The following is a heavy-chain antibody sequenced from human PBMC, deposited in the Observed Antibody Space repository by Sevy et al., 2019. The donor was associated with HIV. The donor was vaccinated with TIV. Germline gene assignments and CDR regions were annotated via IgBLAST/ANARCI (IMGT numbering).Heavy chain of an antibody. CDR1: GYTFTGYY. J-gene: IGHJ4*02. D-gene: IGHD4-17*01. CDR2: INPNSGGT. Sequence: ASVKVSCKASGYTFTGYYMHWVRQAPGQGLEWMGWINPNSGGTNYAQKFQGRVTMTRDTSISTAYMELSRLRSDDTAVYYWASLANYGDHDGNDYWGQGTLVTVSS. V-gene: IGHV1-2*02. CDR3: ASLANYGDHDGNDY.